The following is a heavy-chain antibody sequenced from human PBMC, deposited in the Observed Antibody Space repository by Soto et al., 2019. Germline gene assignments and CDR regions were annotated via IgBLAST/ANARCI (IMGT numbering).Heavy chain of an antibody. V-gene: IGHV3-21*01. J-gene: IGHJ3*02. D-gene: IGHD3-9*01. Sequence: PGGSLRLSCAASGFTFSSYSMNWVRQAPGKGLEWVSSISSSSSYIYYADSVKGRFTISRDNAKNSLYLQMNSLRAEDTAVYYCARVLLYYDILTGYPDAFDIWGQGTMVTVS. CDR3: ARVLLYYDILTGYPDAFDI. CDR1: GFTFSSYS. CDR2: ISSSSSYI.